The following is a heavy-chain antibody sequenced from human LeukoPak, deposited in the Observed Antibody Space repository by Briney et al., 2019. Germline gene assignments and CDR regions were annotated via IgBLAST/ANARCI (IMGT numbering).Heavy chain of an antibody. V-gene: IGHV3-30*03. CDR3: ASEDGHNPNLGFDY. CDR2: ITYDGRNK. J-gene: IGHJ4*02. CDR1: GFSFSSYG. D-gene: IGHD5-24*01. Sequence: GGSLRLSCAASGFSFSSYGMHWVRQAPGKGLEWVAVITYDGRNKYYADSVKGRFTISRDTSKNTLYLQMNSLRAEDTAVYYCASEDGHNPNLGFDYWGQGTLVTVSS.